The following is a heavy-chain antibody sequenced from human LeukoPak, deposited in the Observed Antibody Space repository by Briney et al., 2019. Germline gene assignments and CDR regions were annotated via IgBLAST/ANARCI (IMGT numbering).Heavy chain of an antibody. CDR1: GFTFSSYA. CDR2: ISGSGGST. CDR3: AKARVGGYSYGLDAFAI. Sequence: GGSLRHSCAASGFTFSSYAMSWVRQAPGKGLEWVSAISGSGGSTYYADSVKGRFTISRDNSKNTLYLQMNSLRAEDTAVYYCAKARVGGYSYGLDAFAIWRQGTMVTVSS. D-gene: IGHD5-18*01. J-gene: IGHJ3*02. V-gene: IGHV3-23*01.